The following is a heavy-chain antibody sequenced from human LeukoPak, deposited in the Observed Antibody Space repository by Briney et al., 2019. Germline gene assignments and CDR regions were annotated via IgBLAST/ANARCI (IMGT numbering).Heavy chain of an antibody. Sequence: SETLSLTCTVSGYSISSGYYWGWIRQPPGKGLEWIGSIYHSGSTYYNPSLKSRVTISVDTSKNQFSLKLSSVTAADTAVYYCARDVGYYYDSSGYYWAYWGQGTLVTVSS. CDR2: IYHSGST. J-gene: IGHJ4*02. D-gene: IGHD3-22*01. CDR3: ARDVGYYYDSSGYYWAY. V-gene: IGHV4-38-2*02. CDR1: GYSISSGYY.